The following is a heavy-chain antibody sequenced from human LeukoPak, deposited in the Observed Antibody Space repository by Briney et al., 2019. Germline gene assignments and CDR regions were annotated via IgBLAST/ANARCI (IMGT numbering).Heavy chain of an antibody. CDR3: ASGREGIAAAVPAEYFQH. CDR2: IIPIFGIA. D-gene: IGHD6-13*01. CDR1: GGTFSGYA. V-gene: IGHV1-69*04. Sequence: ASVKVSCKASGGTFSGYAISWVRQAPGQGLEWMGRIIPIFGIANYAQTFQGRVTITADKSTSTAYMELSSLRSEDTAVYYCASGREGIAAAVPAEYFQHWGQGTLVTVSS. J-gene: IGHJ1*01.